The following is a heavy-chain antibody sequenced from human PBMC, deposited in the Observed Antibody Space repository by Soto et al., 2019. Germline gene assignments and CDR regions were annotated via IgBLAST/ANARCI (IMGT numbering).Heavy chain of an antibody. CDR1: RSPFTNYD. Sequence: SVKVACKASRSPFTNYDIHRKPHPPGERLEWMGWINAGNGNTKYSQKFQGRVTITRDTSASTAYMELSSLRSEDTAVYYCAREDGYRGGDAFDIWGQGTMVTV. CDR2: INAGNGNT. J-gene: IGHJ3*02. CDR3: AREDGYRGGDAFDI. V-gene: IGHV1-3*01. D-gene: IGHD5-12*01.